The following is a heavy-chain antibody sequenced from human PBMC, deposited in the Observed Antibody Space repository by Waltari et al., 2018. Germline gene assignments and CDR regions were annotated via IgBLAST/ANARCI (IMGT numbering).Heavy chain of an antibody. D-gene: IGHD3-3*01. Sequence: QVRLVQSGAEVKKPGASVKVSCKASGYTFTGYYIHWVRQAPGQGLEWMGWISPNSGDTNYAQKFQGRVTMTRDTSTTTAYMELSRLTSDDTAVFYCARGDFRLSYYYMDVWGKGTTVTVSS. CDR3: ARGDFRLSYYYMDV. V-gene: IGHV1-2*02. J-gene: IGHJ6*03. CDR1: GYTFTGYY. CDR2: ISPNSGDT.